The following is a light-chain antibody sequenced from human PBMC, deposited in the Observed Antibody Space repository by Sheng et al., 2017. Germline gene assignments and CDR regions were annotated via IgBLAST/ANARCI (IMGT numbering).Light chain of an antibody. CDR2: AAS. Sequence: EIVLTQSPGTLSLSQGERATLSCRASQSVSTSYLAWYQQKPGQAPRLLIYAASTRATGIPDRFSGSGSGTEFTLTISSLQSEDFAVYYCQQYSDWPPLTFGQGTRLEIK. CDR1: QSVSTSY. CDR3: QQYSDWPPLT. V-gene: IGKV3-20*01. J-gene: IGKJ5*01.